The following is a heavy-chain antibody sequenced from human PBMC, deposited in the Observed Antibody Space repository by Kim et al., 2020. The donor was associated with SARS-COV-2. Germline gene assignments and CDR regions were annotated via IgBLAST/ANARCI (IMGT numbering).Heavy chain of an antibody. J-gene: IGHJ4*02. CDR1: GFTFSSYE. V-gene: IGHV3-48*03. CDR2: ISSSVSTI. CDR3: AREDSSGWSRVDY. D-gene: IGHD6-19*01. Sequence: GGSLRLSCAASGFTFSSYEMNWVRQAPGKGLEWVSYISSSVSTIYYADSVKGRFTISRDNAKNSLYLQMNSLRAEDTAVYYCAREDSSGWSRVDYWGQGTLVTVSS.